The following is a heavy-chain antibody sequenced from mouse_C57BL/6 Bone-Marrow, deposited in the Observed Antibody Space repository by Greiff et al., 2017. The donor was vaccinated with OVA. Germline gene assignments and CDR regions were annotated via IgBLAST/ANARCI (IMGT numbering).Heavy chain of an antibody. V-gene: IGHV1-55*01. J-gene: IGHJ1*03. CDR1: GYTFTSYW. Sequence: VQLQQPGAELVKPGASVTMSCKASGYTFTSYWITWVKQRPGQGLEWIGDIYPGSGSTNYNEKFKSKATLTVDTSSSTAYMQLSSLTSEDSAVYYCAREVYYYGSSHWYFDVWGTGTTVTVSS. D-gene: IGHD1-1*01. CDR2: IYPGSGST. CDR3: AREVYYYGSSHWYFDV.